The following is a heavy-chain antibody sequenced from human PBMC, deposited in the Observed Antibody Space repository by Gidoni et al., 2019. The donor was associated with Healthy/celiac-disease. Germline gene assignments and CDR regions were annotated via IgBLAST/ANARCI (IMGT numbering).Heavy chain of an antibody. CDR1: GFTFRSYS. V-gene: IGHV3-21*01. CDR3: ARDLGWLSYYYYGMDV. CDR2: ISSSSSYI. D-gene: IGHD5-12*01. Sequence: EVQLVESGGGLVKPGGSLRLSCAAPGFTFRSYSMNWVRQAPGKGLEWVSSISSSSSYIYYADSVKGRFTISRDNAKNSLYLQMNSLRAEDTAVYYCARDLGWLSYYYYGMDVWGQGTTVTVSS. J-gene: IGHJ6*02.